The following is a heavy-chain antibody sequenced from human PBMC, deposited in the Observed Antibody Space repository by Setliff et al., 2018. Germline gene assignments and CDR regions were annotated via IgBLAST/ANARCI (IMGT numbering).Heavy chain of an antibody. Sequence: SETLSLTCAVYGGSFSGYYWSWIRQPPGKGLEWIGEINHSGSTNYNPSLKSRVTISVDTSKNQFSLKLSSVTAADTAVYYCARGGPGIQLWSPGRHYGMDVWGQGTTVTVSS. D-gene: IGHD5-18*01. CDR2: INHSGST. CDR3: ARGGPGIQLWSPGRHYGMDV. V-gene: IGHV4-34*01. CDR1: GGSFSGYY. J-gene: IGHJ6*02.